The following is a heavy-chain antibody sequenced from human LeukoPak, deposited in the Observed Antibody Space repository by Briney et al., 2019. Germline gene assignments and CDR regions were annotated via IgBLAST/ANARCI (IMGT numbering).Heavy chain of an antibody. D-gene: IGHD4-11*01. CDR1: AGSISSSSYY. J-gene: IGHJ4*02. V-gene: IGHV4-61*05. CDR2: IYYSGST. CDR3: ARPTVPTIGGFVY. Sequence: PSETLSLTCTVSAGSISSSSYYWGWIRQPPGKGLEWLGYIYYSGSTNYIPSLKSRVTISVATSKVQFSLKLSSVTAADTAVYYCARPTVPTIGGFVYWGQGTLVTVSS.